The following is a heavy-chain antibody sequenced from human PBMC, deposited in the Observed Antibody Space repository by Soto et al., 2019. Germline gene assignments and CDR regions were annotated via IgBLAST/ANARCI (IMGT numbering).Heavy chain of an antibody. CDR3: ARDIITATTWYAY. CDR1: GGSFSGNY. J-gene: IGHJ4*02. CDR2: INHSGST. Sequence: QVQVQQWGAGLLKPSETLSLTCAVYGGSFSGNYWSWIRQPPGKGLEWIGEINHSGSTKYNPSLKGRVTISXDXXKNQFSLKLSSVTAADTAVYFCARDIITATTWYAYWGQGTLVTVSS. D-gene: IGHD1-20*01. V-gene: IGHV4-34*01.